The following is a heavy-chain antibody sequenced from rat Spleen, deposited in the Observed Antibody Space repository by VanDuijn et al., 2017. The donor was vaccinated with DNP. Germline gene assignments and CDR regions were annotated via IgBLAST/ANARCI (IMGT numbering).Heavy chain of an antibody. CDR1: GFTFSDYY. V-gene: IGHV5-20*01. CDR2: ISYDGGST. Sequence: EVQLVESGGGVVQPGRSLKLSCAASGFTFSDYYMAWVRQAPTKGLEWVASISYDGGSTYYRDSVKGRFTISRDNAKSSLYLQMDSLRSEATATYYCTTEGDISSYWYFDFWGPGTMVTVSS. J-gene: IGHJ1*01. CDR3: TTEGDISSYWYFDF. D-gene: IGHD4-1*01.